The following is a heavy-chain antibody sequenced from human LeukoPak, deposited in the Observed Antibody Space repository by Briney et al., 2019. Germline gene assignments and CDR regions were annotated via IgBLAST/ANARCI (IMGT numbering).Heavy chain of an antibody. CDR2: IWYDGSNK. Sequence: GGSLRLSCAASGFTSSTYGMHWVRQAPGKGLEWVALIWYDGSNKYYADSVKGRFTISRDNSKNTLYLQMNSLRAEDTAVYSCAKGARGYCGGDCYSASDYWGQGTLVTVSS. J-gene: IGHJ4*02. CDR3: AKGARGYCGGDCYSASDY. V-gene: IGHV3-33*06. CDR1: GFTSSTYG. D-gene: IGHD2-21*02.